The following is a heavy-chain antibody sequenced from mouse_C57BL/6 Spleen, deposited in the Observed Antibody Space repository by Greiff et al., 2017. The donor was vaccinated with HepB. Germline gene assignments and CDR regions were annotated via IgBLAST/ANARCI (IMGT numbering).Heavy chain of an antibody. V-gene: IGHV1-64*01. CDR3: ARSTGTYGAY. J-gene: IGHJ3*01. Sequence: QVQLQQSGAELVKPGASVKLSCKASGYTFTSYWMHWVKQRPGQGLEWIGMIHPNSGSTNYNEKFKSKATLTVDKSSSTAYMQLSSLTSEDSAVYYCARSTGTYGAYWGQGTLVTVSA. CDR2: IHPNSGST. D-gene: IGHD4-1*02. CDR1: GYTFTSYW.